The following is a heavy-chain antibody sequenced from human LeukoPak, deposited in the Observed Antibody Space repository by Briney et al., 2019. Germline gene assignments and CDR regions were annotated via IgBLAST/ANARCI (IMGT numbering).Heavy chain of an antibody. V-gene: IGHV3-30*04. Sequence: PGRSLRLSCAASGFTFSSYAMHWVRQAPGKGLEWVAVISYDGSKKYYADSVKGRFTISRDNSKTTLYLQMNSLRAEDTAVYYCARTSYDSSGYDAFDIWGQGTMVTVSS. CDR2: ISYDGSKK. CDR3: ARTSYDSSGYDAFDI. J-gene: IGHJ3*02. CDR1: GFTFSSYA. D-gene: IGHD3-22*01.